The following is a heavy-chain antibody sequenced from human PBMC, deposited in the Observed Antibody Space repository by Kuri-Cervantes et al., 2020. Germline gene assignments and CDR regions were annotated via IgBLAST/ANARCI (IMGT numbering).Heavy chain of an antibody. CDR2: IDGITRTT. CDR1: GFAFSSYA. Sequence: GGSLRLSCAASGFAFSSYAMTWVRQAPGKGLEWVSLIDGITRTTKYLDSVKGRFTISRDNAKNSLYLQMNSLRAEDTAVYYCAREMGNWGYFDYWGQGTLVTVSS. CDR3: AREMGNWGYFDY. J-gene: IGHJ4*02. V-gene: IGHV3-48*04. D-gene: IGHD7-27*01.